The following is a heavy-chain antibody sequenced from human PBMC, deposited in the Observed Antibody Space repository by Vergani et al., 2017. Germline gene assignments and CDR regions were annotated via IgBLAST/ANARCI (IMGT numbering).Heavy chain of an antibody. CDR3: ARDQRGGYCSGGSCRPLDI. D-gene: IGHD2-15*01. J-gene: IGHJ3*02. V-gene: IGHV1-2*02. Sequence: QVQLVQSGAEVKKPGASVKVSCKASGYTFTGYYMHWVRQAPGQGLEWMGWINPNSGGTNYAQKFQGRVTMTRDTSISTAYMELSRLRSDDTAVYYCARDQRGGYCSGGSCRPLDIWGQGTMVTVSS. CDR1: GYTFTGYY. CDR2: INPNSGGT.